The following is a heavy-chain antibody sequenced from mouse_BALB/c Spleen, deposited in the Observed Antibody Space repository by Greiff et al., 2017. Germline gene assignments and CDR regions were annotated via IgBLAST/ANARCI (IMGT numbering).Heavy chain of an antibody. V-gene: IGHV1S29*02. J-gene: IGHJ3*01. CDR2: IYPYNGGT. Sequence: EVQLVESGPELVKPGASVKISCKASGYTFTDYNMHWVKQSHGKSLEWIGYIYPYNGGTGYNQKFKSKATLTVDNSSSTAYMELRSLTSEDSAVYYCARARGNLAWFAYWGQGTLVTVSA. CDR1: GYTFTDYN. CDR3: ARARGNLAWFAY. D-gene: IGHD2-1*01.